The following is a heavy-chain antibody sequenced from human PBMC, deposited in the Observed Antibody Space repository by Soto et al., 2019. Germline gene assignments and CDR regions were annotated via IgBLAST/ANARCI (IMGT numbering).Heavy chain of an antibody. CDR3: ARNRMENCSGGSCLNWFDP. D-gene: IGHD2-15*01. J-gene: IGHJ5*01. CDR1: GFTFSNYW. CDR2: INSDGSST. V-gene: IGHV3-74*01. Sequence: GGSLRLSCEASGFTFSNYWMHWVRQGPGKGPVWVSRINSDGSSTTYADSVKGRFTISRDNGKNTLYLQMNSLRVEDTAVYYCARNRMENCSGGSCLNWFDPWGQGTLVTVSS.